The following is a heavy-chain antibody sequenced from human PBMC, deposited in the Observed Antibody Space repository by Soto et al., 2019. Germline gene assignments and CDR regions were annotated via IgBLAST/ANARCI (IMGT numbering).Heavy chain of an antibody. CDR1: GGSISSGGYY. J-gene: IGHJ3*02. Sequence: PSETLSLTCTVSGGSISSGGYYWSWIRQHPGKGLEWIGYIYYSGSTYYNPSLKSRVTISVDTSKNQFSLKLSSVTAADTAVYYCAGEYGMVLGELSSRAFDIWGQGTMVTVSS. CDR3: AGEYGMVLGELSSRAFDI. CDR2: IYYSGST. D-gene: IGHD3-16*02. V-gene: IGHV4-31*03.